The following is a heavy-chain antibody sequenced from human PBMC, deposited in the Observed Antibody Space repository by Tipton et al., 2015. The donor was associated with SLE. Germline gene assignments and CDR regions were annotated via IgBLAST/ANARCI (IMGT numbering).Heavy chain of an antibody. CDR3: ARALSTTGPYWYFDL. J-gene: IGHJ2*01. V-gene: IGHV3-33*08. Sequence: SLRLSCAASGFTFSDYYMSWIRQAPGKGLEWVAVIWYDGSNKYYADSVKGRFTISGDNAKKSLYLQMNSLRAEDTAVYYCARALSTTGPYWYFDLWGRGTLVTVSS. D-gene: IGHD1-1*01. CDR1: GFTFSDYY. CDR2: IWYDGSNK.